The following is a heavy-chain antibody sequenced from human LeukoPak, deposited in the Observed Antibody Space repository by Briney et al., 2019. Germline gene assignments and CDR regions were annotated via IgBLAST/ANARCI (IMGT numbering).Heavy chain of an antibody. CDR3: ARSKTYCSGGSCRYYYYGMDV. D-gene: IGHD2-15*01. J-gene: IGHJ6*02. Sequence: ASVKVSCKASGYTFTSYDINWVRQATGQGLEWMGWMNPNSGNTGYAQKFQGRVTMTRNTSISTAYMELSSLRSEDTAVYYCARSKTYCSGGSCRYYYYGMDVWGQGTTVTVSS. CDR1: GYTFTSYD. CDR2: MNPNSGNT. V-gene: IGHV1-8*01.